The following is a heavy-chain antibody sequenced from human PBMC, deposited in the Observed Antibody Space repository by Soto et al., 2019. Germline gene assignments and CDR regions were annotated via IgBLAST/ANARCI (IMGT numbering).Heavy chain of an antibody. J-gene: IGHJ6*02. V-gene: IGHV4-4*02. D-gene: IGHD3-10*01. CDR2: IYHSGST. CDR3: ARERAFGESSPGYYYYGMDV. CDR1: GGSISSSNW. Sequence: QVQLQESGPGLVKPSGTLSLTCAVSGGSISSSNWWSWVRQPPGKGLEWIGEIYHSGSTNYNPSLKSRVTISVDKSKNQFSLKLRSVTAADTAVYYCARERAFGESSPGYYYYGMDVWGQGTTVTVSS.